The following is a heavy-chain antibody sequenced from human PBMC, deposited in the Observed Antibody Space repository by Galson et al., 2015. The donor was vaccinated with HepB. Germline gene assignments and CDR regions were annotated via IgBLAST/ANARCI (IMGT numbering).Heavy chain of an antibody. CDR1: GFTFSSYG. Sequence: SLRLSCAASGFTFSSYGMHWVRQAPGKGLEWVAVISYDGSNKYYADSVKGRFTISRDNSKNTLYLQMNSLRAEDTAVYYCAKDLGATLEAFDIWGQGTMVTVSS. V-gene: IGHV3-30*18. CDR3: AKDLGATLEAFDI. D-gene: IGHD1-26*01. J-gene: IGHJ3*02. CDR2: ISYDGSNK.